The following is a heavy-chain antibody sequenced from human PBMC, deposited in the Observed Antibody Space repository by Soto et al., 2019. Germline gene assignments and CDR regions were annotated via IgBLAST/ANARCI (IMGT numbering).Heavy chain of an antibody. J-gene: IGHJ5*02. V-gene: IGHV4-39*01. CDR3: ARGAFSAEDQPDWFAP. Sequence: QVPLQESGPGLVRPSETLSLTCSVSGGSITSPNYFWGWVRRAPGRGPEWIGNIFYNGRTDYRPSLQSLVITPVDTSRNQASLRLASVTAADTAIYYCARGAFSAEDQPDWFAPWCHGPLVTVSS. CDR1: GGSITSPNYF. CDR2: IFYNGRT. D-gene: IGHD3-3*02.